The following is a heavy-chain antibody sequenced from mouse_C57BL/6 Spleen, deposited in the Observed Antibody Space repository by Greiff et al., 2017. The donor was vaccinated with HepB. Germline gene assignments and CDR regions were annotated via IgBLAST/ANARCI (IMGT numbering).Heavy chain of an antibody. Sequence: EVKLVESGGGLVKPGGSLKLSCAASGFTFSSYAMSWVRQTPEKRLEWVATISDGGSYTYYPDNVKGRFTISRDKAKNNLYLQMSHLKSEDTAMYYCARGAGTYYYAMDYWGQGTSVTVSS. V-gene: IGHV5-4*03. CDR2: ISDGGSYT. J-gene: IGHJ4*01. D-gene: IGHD4-1*01. CDR1: GFTFSSYA. CDR3: ARGAGTYYYAMDY.